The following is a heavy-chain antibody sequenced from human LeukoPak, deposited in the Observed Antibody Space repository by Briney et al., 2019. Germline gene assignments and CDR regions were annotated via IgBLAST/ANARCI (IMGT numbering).Heavy chain of an antibody. CDR1: GFTFSSYW. CDR2: INTDGSST. V-gene: IGHV3-74*03. D-gene: IGHD2-15*01. CDR3: AAWEVIAATPPYFHH. J-gene: IGHJ1*01. Sequence: GGSQRLSCAASGFTFSSYWMHWVRQAPGKGLVWVSRINTDGSSTKYADSVKGRFTISRDNAKNTLYLQMDSLRVDDTAVYYCAAWEVIAATPPYFHHWGQGTLVTVSS.